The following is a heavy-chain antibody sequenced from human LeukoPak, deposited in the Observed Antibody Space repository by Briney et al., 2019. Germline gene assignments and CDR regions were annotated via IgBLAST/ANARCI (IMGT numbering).Heavy chain of an antibody. V-gene: IGHV3-30*02. J-gene: IGHJ4*02. CDR2: IQYDGSEI. CDR1: GLMFSTSG. D-gene: IGHD3-10*02. CDR3: ARESGAAKIGQMLNY. Sequence: GGSLRLSCAASGLMFSTSGMHWVRQAPGKGLEWVAFIQYDGSEIYYADSLKGRFTKSRDNSKNTLHLQMNSLRAEDTAVFYCARESGAAKIGQMLNYWGQGTLVTVSS.